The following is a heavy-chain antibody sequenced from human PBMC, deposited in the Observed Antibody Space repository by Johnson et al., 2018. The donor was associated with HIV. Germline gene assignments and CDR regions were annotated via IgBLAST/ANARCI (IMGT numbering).Heavy chain of an antibody. CDR2: IWYDGSNK. CDR3: ARVVSDYNFWSGGRAFDI. V-gene: IGHV3-33*01. J-gene: IGHJ3*02. Sequence: VQLVESGGGVVQPGRSLRLSCAASGFTFSSYGMHWVHQAPGKGLEWVAVIWYDGSNKYYADSVKGRFTISRDNSKNTLYLQMNSLRAEDTAVYYCARVVSDYNFWSGGRAFDIWGQGTMVTVSS. D-gene: IGHD3-3*01. CDR1: GFTFSSYG.